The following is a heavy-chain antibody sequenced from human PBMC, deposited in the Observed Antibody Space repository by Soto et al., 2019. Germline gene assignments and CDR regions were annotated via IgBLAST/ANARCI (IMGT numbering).Heavy chain of an antibody. CDR1: GFTFSSYG. Sequence: QVQLVESGGGVVQPGRSLRLSCAASGFTFSSYGMHWVRQAPGKGLEWVAVIWYDGSNKYYADSVKGRFTISRDNSKNTQYQPMNSLGAEDKAVYYCARGDTIFSHYYDYGMDVWGQGTTVTVSS. CDR2: IWYDGSNK. V-gene: IGHV3-33*01. D-gene: IGHD3-3*01. CDR3: ARGDTIFSHYYDYGMDV. J-gene: IGHJ6*02.